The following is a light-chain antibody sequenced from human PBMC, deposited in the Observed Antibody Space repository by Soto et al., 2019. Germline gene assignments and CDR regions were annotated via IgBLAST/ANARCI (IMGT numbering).Light chain of an antibody. CDR3: QQYGSSLT. V-gene: IGKV3-20*01. CDR1: QSISSY. CDR2: GAS. Sequence: EIVLTQSPATLSLSPGDRASLSCRASQSISSYLAWYQQKPGQAPRLLIYGASSRATGIPDRFSGSGSGTDFTLTISRLEPEDFAVYYCQQYGSSLTFGGGTKVDIK. J-gene: IGKJ4*01.